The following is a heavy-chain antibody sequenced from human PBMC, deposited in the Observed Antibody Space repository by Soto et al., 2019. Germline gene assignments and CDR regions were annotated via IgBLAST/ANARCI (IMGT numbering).Heavy chain of an antibody. CDR3: ARDQGITGTTMGVGSVDI. V-gene: IGHV1-69*08. J-gene: IGHJ3*02. Sequence: QVQLVQSGAEVKKPGSSVKVSCKASGGTFSSYTISWVRQAPGQGLEWMGRIIPILGIANYAQKFQGRVTITADKSTSTDYMELSSLRYEDTAVYYGARDQGITGTTMGVGSVDIWGQGTMVTVSS. D-gene: IGHD1-7*01. CDR2: IIPILGIA. CDR1: GGTFSSYT.